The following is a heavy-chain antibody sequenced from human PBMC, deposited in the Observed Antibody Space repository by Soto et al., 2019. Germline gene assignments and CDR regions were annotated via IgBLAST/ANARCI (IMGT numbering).Heavy chain of an antibody. D-gene: IGHD3-10*01. Sequence: ASVKVSCKASGYMFINYGISWVRQAPGQGLEWKGWISVYNGKTNYAQNLQGRVTMTTDTSTSTAYMELRSLRSDDTAVYYCVRDLDGSGSYYTDYWGLGTLVTASS. CDR3: VRDLDGSGSYYTDY. V-gene: IGHV1-18*01. CDR2: ISVYNGKT. CDR1: GYMFINYG. J-gene: IGHJ4*02.